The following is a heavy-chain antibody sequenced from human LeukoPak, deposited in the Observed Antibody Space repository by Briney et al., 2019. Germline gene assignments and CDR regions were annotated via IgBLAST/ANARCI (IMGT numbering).Heavy chain of an antibody. CDR1: GGSISSGGYY. CDR3: ARERFYYYDSSGYYIYDY. D-gene: IGHD3-22*01. V-gene: IGHV4-31*03. CDR2: IYYSGST. J-gene: IGHJ4*02. Sequence: SQTLFLTCTVSGGSISSGGYYWSWIRQHPGKGLEWIGYIYYSGSTYYNPSLKSRVTISVDTSKNQFSLKLSSVTAADTAVYYCARERFYYYDSSGYYIYDYWGQGTLVTVSS.